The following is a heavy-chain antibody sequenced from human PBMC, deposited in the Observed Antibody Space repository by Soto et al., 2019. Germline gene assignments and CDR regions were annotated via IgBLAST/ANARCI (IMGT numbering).Heavy chain of an antibody. J-gene: IGHJ4*02. V-gene: IGHV3-74*03. Sequence: EVHLEESGGRLVQPGGSLRLSCAASGFTFDSYWMYWVRQAPGKGLVWVSRVDSTGTITTYADSVKGRFTISRDNAKNTLSLQMNSLRVEDTAVYYCATSKGAVVTSPYYFDYWGQGTLVTVSS. CDR3: ATSKGAVVTSPYYFDY. CDR2: VDSTGTIT. CDR1: GFTFDSYW. D-gene: IGHD2-15*01.